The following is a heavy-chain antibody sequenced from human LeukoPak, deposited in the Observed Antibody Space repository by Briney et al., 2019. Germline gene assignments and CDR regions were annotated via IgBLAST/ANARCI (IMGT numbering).Heavy chain of an antibody. CDR2: ISVFYGHT. J-gene: IGHJ6*03. D-gene: IGHD6-13*01. CDR1: GYTFTNYG. CDR3: VREVSAANAGYMDV. V-gene: IGHV1-18*01. Sequence: ASVKVSCKASGYTFTNYGISWVRQAPGQGLEWMGWISVFYGHTNYSQRFQGRLTMTTHTSTSKAYLELRSLRSDDTAVYYCVREVSAANAGYMDVWGTGTTVTVSS.